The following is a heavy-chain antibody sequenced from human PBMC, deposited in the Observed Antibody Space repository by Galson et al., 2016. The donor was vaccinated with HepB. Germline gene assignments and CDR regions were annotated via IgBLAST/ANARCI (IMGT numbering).Heavy chain of an antibody. Sequence: TLRLSCAASRFTFSRYGMHRVRQAPGKGLEWVAGIWYDGSNKYYADSVKGRFTISRDNSKNTLYLQMNSLRAEDTAVYYCAREDPNVAVAALDYWGQGTLVTVSS. D-gene: IGHD6-19*01. CDR1: RFTFSRYG. J-gene: IGHJ4*02. CDR2: IWYDGSNK. CDR3: AREDPNVAVAALDY. V-gene: IGHV3-33*01.